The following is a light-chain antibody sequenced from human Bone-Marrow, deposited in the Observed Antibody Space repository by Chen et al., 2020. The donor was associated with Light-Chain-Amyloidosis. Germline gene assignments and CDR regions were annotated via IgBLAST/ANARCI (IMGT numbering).Light chain of an antibody. Sequence: DIVMTQSPDSLAVSLGERATINCKSSQGVLYSSNNNNYLAWYQHKPGQPPKLLIYWASTRQFGVPDRFSGSGSGTDFTLTISSLQAEDVAVYYCQQYYSTPITFGQGTRLEIK. J-gene: IGKJ5*01. CDR2: WAS. V-gene: IGKV4-1*01. CDR1: QGVLYSSNNNNY. CDR3: QQYYSTPIT.